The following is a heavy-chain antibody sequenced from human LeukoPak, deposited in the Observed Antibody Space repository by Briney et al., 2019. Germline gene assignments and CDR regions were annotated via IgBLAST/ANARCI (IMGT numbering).Heavy chain of an antibody. V-gene: IGHV3-23*01. CDR1: GFTFSNYA. J-gene: IGHJ4*02. D-gene: IGHD3-10*01. CDR2: ISGSASST. CDR3: ARGLWFGELGYDY. Sequence: PGGSLRLSCAASGFTFSNYAMSWVRQAPGKGLEWVSAISGSASSTYHADSVKGRFTISRDNSKNTLYLQMNSLRAEDTAVYYCARGLWFGELGYDYWGQGTLVTVSS.